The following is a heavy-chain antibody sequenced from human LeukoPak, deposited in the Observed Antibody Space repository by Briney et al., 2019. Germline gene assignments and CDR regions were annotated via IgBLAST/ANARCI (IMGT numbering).Heavy chain of an antibody. D-gene: IGHD2-2*01. CDR3: ARGASTDTGWFDP. V-gene: IGHV3-74*01. CDR1: GFTFSTYW. CDR2: INSDGSST. Sequence: GGSLRLSCAASGFTFSTYWMHWGRQAPGKGLWWGSRINSDGSSTTYADSVKGRFTISRDNAKNTLFLQMNSLRVEDTAVYYCARGASTDTGWFDPWGQGTLVTVSS. J-gene: IGHJ5*02.